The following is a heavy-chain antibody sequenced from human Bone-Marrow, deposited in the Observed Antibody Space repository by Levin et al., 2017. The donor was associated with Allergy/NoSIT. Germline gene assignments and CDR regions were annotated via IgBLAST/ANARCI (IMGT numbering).Heavy chain of an antibody. D-gene: IGHD3-16*02. CDR2: IIPIFGMT. V-gene: IGHV1-69*02. CDR3: AGGLRGIIQYYGMDV. J-gene: IGHJ6*02. CDR1: RGTPESYT. Sequence: EASVKVSCKAARGTPESYTFHWVRQAPGQGLEWMGRIIPIFGMTDHAQKFQGRVAITADISTNTAYMDLSSLTSEDTAVYYCAGGLRGIIQYYGMDVWGQGTTVTVSS.